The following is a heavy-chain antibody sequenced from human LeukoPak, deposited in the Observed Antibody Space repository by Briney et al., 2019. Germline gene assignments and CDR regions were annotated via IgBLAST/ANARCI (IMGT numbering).Heavy chain of an antibody. CDR3: AREGLDV. J-gene: IGHJ3*01. V-gene: IGHV1-8*03. CDR1: GYTFITYD. CDR2: MNPNSGNT. Sequence: ASVKVSCTPSGYTFITYDINWVRQATGQGLEWMAYMNPNSGNTGYAQTFQGRVTITWNTSINTAYMELSSLRSDDTALYYCAREGLDVWGQGTVVTVSS.